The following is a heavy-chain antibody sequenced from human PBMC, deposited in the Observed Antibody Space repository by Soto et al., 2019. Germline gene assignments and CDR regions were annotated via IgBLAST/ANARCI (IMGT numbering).Heavy chain of an antibody. CDR1: GAAFSDYT. D-gene: IGHD3-16*02. CDR2: VNRGGRT. Sequence: PSETLSLTCGLSGAAFSDYTWSWVRQAPGGGLHWIGEVNRGGRTKYSPSLERRLTISVDPPRNQVSLELRSVTAADTAIYYCARLMEDKVWGSYRYLDRWGQGTRVTVS. CDR3: ARLMEDKVWGSYRYLDR. V-gene: IGHV4-34*01. J-gene: IGHJ5*02.